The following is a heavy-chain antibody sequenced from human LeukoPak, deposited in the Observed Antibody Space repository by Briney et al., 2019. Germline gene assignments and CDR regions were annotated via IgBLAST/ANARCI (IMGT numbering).Heavy chain of an antibody. J-gene: IGHJ5*02. CDR2: INACNGDT. Sequence: ASMKVSCKASDYTFPTYGISWVRQAPGQGLEWMGWINACNGDTNYAQKFQGRVTMTTDTSTSTAYMELRSLRSDDTAVYYCAGGGLWFGELPFDPWGQGTLVTVSS. CDR3: AGGGLWFGELPFDP. V-gene: IGHV1-18*01. CDR1: DYTFPTYG. D-gene: IGHD3-10*01.